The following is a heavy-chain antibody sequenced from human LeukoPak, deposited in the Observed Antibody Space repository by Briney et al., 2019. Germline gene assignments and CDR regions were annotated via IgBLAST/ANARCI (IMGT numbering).Heavy chain of an antibody. V-gene: IGHV3-30*18. J-gene: IGHJ4*02. CDR2: ISYDGSNK. CDR1: GFTFSSYG. D-gene: IGHD6-13*01. Sequence: GGSLRLSCAASGFTFSSYGMHWVRQAPGKGLEWVAVISYDGSNKYYADSVKGRFTISRDNSKNTLYLQMNSLRAEDTAVYYCAKDQSDIAAAGGVYYWGQGTLVTVSS. CDR3: AKDQSDIAAAGGVYY.